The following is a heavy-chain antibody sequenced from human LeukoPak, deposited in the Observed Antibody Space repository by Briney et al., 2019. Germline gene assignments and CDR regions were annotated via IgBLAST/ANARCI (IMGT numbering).Heavy chain of an antibody. V-gene: IGHV4-4*02. Sequence: PSETLSLTCAVSGGSISSSNWWSWVRQPPGKGLEWIGEIYHSGNTNYNPSLKSRVTISVDTSKNQFSLKLSSVTAADTAVYYCAVYGSGTAGYNWFDPWGQGTLVTVSS. D-gene: IGHD3-10*01. CDR2: IYHSGNT. CDR1: GGSISSSNW. CDR3: AVYGSGTAGYNWFDP. J-gene: IGHJ5*02.